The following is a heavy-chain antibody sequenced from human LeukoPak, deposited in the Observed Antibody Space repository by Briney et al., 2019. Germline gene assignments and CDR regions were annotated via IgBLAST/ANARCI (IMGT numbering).Heavy chain of an antibody. V-gene: IGHV3-20*04. CDR3: VKDGSYIAFDI. CDR1: GFTFHAHG. J-gene: IGHJ3*02. Sequence: GGSLRLSCVAPGFTFHAHGMNWVRQAPGKGLEWVSGITGNGGSISYADSVKGRFAISRDNTKNSLYLQMTSLKVEDTALYYCVKDGSYIAFDIWGLGTMVTVSS. CDR2: ITGNGGSI. D-gene: IGHD1-26*01.